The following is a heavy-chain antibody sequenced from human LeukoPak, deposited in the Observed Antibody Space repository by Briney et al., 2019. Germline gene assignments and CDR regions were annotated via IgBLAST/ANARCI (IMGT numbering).Heavy chain of an antibody. CDR2: INPNSGGT. CDR1: GYTFTGYY. D-gene: IGHD2-8*01. CDR3: ARESAGIVLMVYATMWSQSGQYNLFDP. V-gene: IGHV1-2*02. Sequence: ASVKVSCKASGYTFTGYYMHWVRQAPGQGLEWMGWINPNSGGTNYAQKFQGRVTMTRDTSISTAYMELSRLRSDDTAVYYCARESAGIVLMVYATMWSQSGQYNLFDPWGQGTLVTASS. J-gene: IGHJ5*02.